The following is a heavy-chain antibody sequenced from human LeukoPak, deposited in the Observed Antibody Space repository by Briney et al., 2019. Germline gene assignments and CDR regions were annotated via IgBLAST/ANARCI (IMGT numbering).Heavy chain of an antibody. CDR3: ARRVFRRSSGWLSAYYFDY. Sequence: GGTLRLSCVASGFTFSSYSMQWVRQTPGKGLEWVGILSYDGTNTYYGESVKGRFTISRDNSQNTVYLQMNSLRAEDTAVYYCARRVFRRSSGWLSAYYFDYWGQGTLVTVSS. CDR1: GFTFSSYS. CDR2: LSYDGTNT. J-gene: IGHJ4*02. D-gene: IGHD6-19*01. V-gene: IGHV3-30*03.